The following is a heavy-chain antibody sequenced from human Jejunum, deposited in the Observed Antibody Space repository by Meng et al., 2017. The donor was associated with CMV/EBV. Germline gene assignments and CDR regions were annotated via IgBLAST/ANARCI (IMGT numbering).Heavy chain of an antibody. Sequence: KASGYSFTSYYMHWVRLAPGQGLEWMGLMNPSGGYTSYAQKFGGRVTMTADTSTSTIYLDVTRLTSEDTATYYCARRSATSTYFYFDSWGQGTLVTVSS. V-gene: IGHV1-46*01. CDR1: GYSFTSYY. D-gene: IGHD3-9*01. CDR2: MNPSGGYT. J-gene: IGHJ4*02. CDR3: ARRSATSTYFYFDS.